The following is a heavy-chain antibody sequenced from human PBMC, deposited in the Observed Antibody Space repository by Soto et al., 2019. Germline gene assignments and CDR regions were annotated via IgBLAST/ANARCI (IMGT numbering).Heavy chain of an antibody. Sequence: GGSLRLSCAASGFTFSDYYMSWIRQAPGKGLEWVSYISSSSSYTNYADSVKGRFTISRDNAKNSLYLQMNSLRAEDTAVYYCARDYLVVPHRVIDYWGQGTLVTVSS. CDR3: ARDYLVVPHRVIDY. D-gene: IGHD2-2*01. J-gene: IGHJ4*02. CDR2: ISSSSSYT. CDR1: GFTFSDYY. V-gene: IGHV3-11*05.